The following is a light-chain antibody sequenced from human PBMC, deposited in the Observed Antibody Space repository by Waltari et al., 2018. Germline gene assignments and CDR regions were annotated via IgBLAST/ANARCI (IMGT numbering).Light chain of an antibody. V-gene: IGLV2-11*01. CDR1: SIDFGGYAY. CDR2: DVT. CDR3: CSYAGSYTHVV. J-gene: IGLJ2*01. Sequence: QSALTQPRSVSGSPGQSVTISCTGTSIDFGGYAYVSLYQHHPGKAPKLMICDVTKRPSGVPDRFSGSKSGNTASLTISGLQAEDEADYYCCSYAGSYTHVVFGGGTKLTVL.